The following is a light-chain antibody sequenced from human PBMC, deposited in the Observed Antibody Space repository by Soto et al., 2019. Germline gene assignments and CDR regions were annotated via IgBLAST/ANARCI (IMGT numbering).Light chain of an antibody. CDR2: AAS. J-gene: IGKJ4*01. CDR3: QQADSLHLA. Sequence: DIQMTQSPSSVSASVGDRVTITCRASQDINNWLAWYQPKPGEAPKLLIYAASTLDDGVPSRFRGSGSGTDFTLTITPLQPEDFATYYCQQADSLHLAFGGGTRVDIK. CDR1: QDINNW. V-gene: IGKV1-12*01.